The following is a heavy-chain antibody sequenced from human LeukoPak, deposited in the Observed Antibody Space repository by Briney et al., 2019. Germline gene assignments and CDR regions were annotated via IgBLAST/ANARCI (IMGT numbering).Heavy chain of an antibody. Sequence: SETLSLTCTVSGGSISSYYWSWIRQPPGKGPEWIGYIYKSGSTNYNPSPKSRVTMSVDTSKNQFSLRLRSVTAADTAVYYCAREGDVAPRYFDYWGQGILVTVSS. V-gene: IGHV4-59*01. CDR1: GGSISSYY. D-gene: IGHD1-26*01. CDR2: IYKSGST. CDR3: AREGDVAPRYFDY. J-gene: IGHJ4*02.